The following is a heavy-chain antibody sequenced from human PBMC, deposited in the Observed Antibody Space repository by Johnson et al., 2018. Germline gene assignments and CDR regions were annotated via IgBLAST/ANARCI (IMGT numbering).Heavy chain of an antibody. CDR3: ARDPTVVTPYIFDY. V-gene: IGHV3-30-3*01. CDR1: GFSFNNYA. D-gene: IGHD4-23*01. Sequence: QVQLVQSGGGVVQPGRSLRLSCAASGFSFNNYAMHWVRQAPGKGLAWVAVISFDGTNKYYADPMKGRFTISRDNSKNTLYLQMNSLSPEDTAVYYCARDPTVVTPYIFDYWGQGTLVTVSS. CDR2: ISFDGTNK. J-gene: IGHJ4*02.